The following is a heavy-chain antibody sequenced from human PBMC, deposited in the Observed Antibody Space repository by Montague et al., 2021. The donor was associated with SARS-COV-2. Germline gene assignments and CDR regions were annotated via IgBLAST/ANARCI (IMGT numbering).Heavy chain of an antibody. CDR2: IPYSGAT. CDR3: ARERQEVGIYFDP. J-gene: IGHJ5*02. V-gene: IGHV4-39*07. Sequence: SETLSLTCTVSGGSMSTVNYYWGWVRQTPGKGLDWVGSIPYSGATYYNPSLEPRVSISRDTPKSQFSLELRSVTAADTAVYYCARERQEVGIYFDPWGHGTLVTVSS. D-gene: IGHD1-1*01. CDR1: GGSMSTVNYY.